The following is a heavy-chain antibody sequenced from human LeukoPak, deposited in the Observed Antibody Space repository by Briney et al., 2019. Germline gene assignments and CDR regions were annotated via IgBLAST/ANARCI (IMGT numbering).Heavy chain of an antibody. CDR1: GFTFSSSW. D-gene: IGHD5-24*01. Sequence: GGSLKLSCAVSGFTFSSSWMTWVRQAPGKGLEWVATMNSDGGQKSYVDSVKGRFTISRDNAKNSLYLQMNSLRAEDTAVYYCARNYAYNHFDYWGQGTLVTVSS. CDR3: ARNYAYNHFDY. V-gene: IGHV3-7*01. CDR2: MNSDGGQK. J-gene: IGHJ4*02.